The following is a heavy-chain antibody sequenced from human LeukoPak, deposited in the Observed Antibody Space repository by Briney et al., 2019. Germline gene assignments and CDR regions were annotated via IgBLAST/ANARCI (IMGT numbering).Heavy chain of an antibody. Sequence: GGSLRLSCAASGFTFSNFAMSWVRQAPGKGLEWVSAISASGGHTYYADSVKGRFTISRDSSKNTLYLQMNSLRADDTALYYCAKDRVGFCSTTSCPIDYWGQGTLVTVSS. CDR1: GFTFSNFA. V-gene: IGHV3-23*01. CDR3: AKDRVGFCSTTSCPIDY. D-gene: IGHD2-2*01. CDR2: ISASGGHT. J-gene: IGHJ4*02.